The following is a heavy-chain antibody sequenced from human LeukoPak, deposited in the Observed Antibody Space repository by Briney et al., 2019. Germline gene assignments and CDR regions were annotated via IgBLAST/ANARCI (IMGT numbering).Heavy chain of an antibody. Sequence: ASVKVSCKVSGYTLTELSMHCVRQAPGKGPEWMGGFDPEDGETIYAQKFQGRVTMTEDTSTDTAYMELSSLRSEDTAVYYCATAPRRYDFWSGLVVDYWGQGTLVTVSS. CDR1: GYTLTELS. CDR2: FDPEDGET. J-gene: IGHJ4*02. D-gene: IGHD3-3*01. V-gene: IGHV1-24*01. CDR3: ATAPRRYDFWSGLVVDY.